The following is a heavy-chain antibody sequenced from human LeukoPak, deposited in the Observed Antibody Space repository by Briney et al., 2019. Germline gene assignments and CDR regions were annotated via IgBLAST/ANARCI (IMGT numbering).Heavy chain of an antibody. Sequence: GASVKVSCKASGYTFTGYYMHWVRQAPGQGLEWMGWINPNSGGTNYAQKFQGRVTMTRDTSISTAYMELSRLRSDDTAVYYCARDPPPRLELLGFDPWGQGTLVTVSS. V-gene: IGHV1-2*02. D-gene: IGHD1-7*01. CDR3: ARDPPPRLELLGFDP. CDR1: GYTFTGYY. J-gene: IGHJ5*02. CDR2: INPNSGGT.